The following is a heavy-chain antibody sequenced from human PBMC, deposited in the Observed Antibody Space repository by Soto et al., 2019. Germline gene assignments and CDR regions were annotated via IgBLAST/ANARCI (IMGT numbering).Heavy chain of an antibody. J-gene: IGHJ6*02. D-gene: IGHD2-21*02. V-gene: IGHV1-18*01. CDR1: GYTFTSYG. Sequence: QVQLVQSGGEVRKPGASVTVSCKASGYTFTSYGISWVRQAPGQGLEWMGWISGYNGKTNYAQKVQDRVTMTTDTSTSTVYLELRSLRFDYTAVYYCAREGDVPYYYYGMHVWGQGTPVTVSS. CDR3: AREGDVPYYYYGMHV. CDR2: ISGYNGKT.